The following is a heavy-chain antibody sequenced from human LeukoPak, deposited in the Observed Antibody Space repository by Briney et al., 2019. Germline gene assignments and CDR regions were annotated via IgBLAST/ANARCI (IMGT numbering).Heavy chain of an antibody. CDR1: GDSVSSNSAA. CDR3: AREARPQWLVRLDYFDY. D-gene: IGHD6-19*01. V-gene: IGHV6-1*01. J-gene: IGHJ4*02. CDR2: TYYRSKWYN. Sequence: SQTLSLTCAISGDSVSSNSAAWNWIRQSPSRGLGWLGRTYYRSKWYNDYAVSVKSRITINPDTSKNQFSLQLNSVTPEDTAVYYCAREARPQWLVRLDYFDYWGQGTLVTVSS.